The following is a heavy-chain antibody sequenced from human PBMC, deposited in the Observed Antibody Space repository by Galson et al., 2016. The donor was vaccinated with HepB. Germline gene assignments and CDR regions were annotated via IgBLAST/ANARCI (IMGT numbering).Heavy chain of an antibody. Sequence: SLRLSCAASGFPVSTNSMSWVRQSPEKGLEWISVIYSGGSTYYTDSVKGRCTISRDNTKNTVFLQMNSLIVGDTAVYYCSTSKEPHHPWFGEFLLHCFDIWGRGTMVTVSS. CDR3: STSKEPHHPWFGEFLLHCFDI. CDR2: IYSGGST. J-gene: IGHJ3*02. V-gene: IGHV3-66*02. D-gene: IGHD3-10*01. CDR1: GFPVSTNS.